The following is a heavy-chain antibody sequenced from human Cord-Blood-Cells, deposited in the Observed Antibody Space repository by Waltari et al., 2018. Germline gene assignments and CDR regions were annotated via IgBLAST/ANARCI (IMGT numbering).Heavy chain of an antibody. J-gene: IGHJ4*02. Sequence: QVQLVPSGAEVKKPGASVKVSCMASGYPSTGYYLHWVRQAPGQGLEWMGWINPNRGGTNYAQKVQGRVTMTRDTSISTAYMELSRLRSDDTAVYYCARDRGEYYYGSGSMGYWGQGTLVTVSS. V-gene: IGHV1-2*02. D-gene: IGHD3-10*01. CDR1: GYPSTGYY. CDR3: ARDRGEYYYGSGSMGY. CDR2: INPNRGGT.